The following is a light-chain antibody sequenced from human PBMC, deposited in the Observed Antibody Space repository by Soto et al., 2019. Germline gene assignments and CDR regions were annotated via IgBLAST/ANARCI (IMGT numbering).Light chain of an antibody. V-gene: IGKV3-20*01. CDR2: GAS. J-gene: IGKJ4*01. CDR1: QSVSISY. Sequence: EIVLTQSPGTLSLSPGERATLSCSASQSVSISYLAWYQQRPGQAPRLLIYGASSRATGIPDRFSGSGSGTDFTLTINRLEPEDFAVYYCQQYDSSPPFALTFGGGTKVDIK. CDR3: QQYDSSPPFALT.